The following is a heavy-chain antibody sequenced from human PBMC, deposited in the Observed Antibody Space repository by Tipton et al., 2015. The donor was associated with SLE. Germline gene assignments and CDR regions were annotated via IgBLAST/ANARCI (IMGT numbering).Heavy chain of an antibody. V-gene: IGHV4-59*10. J-gene: IGHJ4*02. CDR3: ASILLGQFDY. Sequence: TLSLTCAVYGGSFSGYYWSWIRQPAGKGLEWIGHIYTSGSTNYNPSLKSRVTISVDTSKNQLSLKLSSVTAADTAVYYCASILLGQFDYWGQGTLVTVSS. D-gene: IGHD2/OR15-2a*01. CDR2: IYTSGST. CDR1: GGSFSGYY.